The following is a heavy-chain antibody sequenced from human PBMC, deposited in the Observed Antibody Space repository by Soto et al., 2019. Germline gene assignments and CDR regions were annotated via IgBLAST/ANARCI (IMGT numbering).Heavy chain of an antibody. D-gene: IGHD3-10*01. CDR2: IYYSGST. V-gene: IGHV4-31*03. Sequence: QVQLQESGPGLVKPSQTLSLTCTVSGGSISSGGYYWSWIRQHPGKGLEWIGYIYYSGSTYYNPSLKGRVTISVDTSKNRFSLKLSSVTAADTAVYYCARDGGALVRGKGCRFDPWGQGTLVTVSS. CDR1: GGSISSGGYY. CDR3: ARDGGALVRGKGCRFDP. J-gene: IGHJ5*02.